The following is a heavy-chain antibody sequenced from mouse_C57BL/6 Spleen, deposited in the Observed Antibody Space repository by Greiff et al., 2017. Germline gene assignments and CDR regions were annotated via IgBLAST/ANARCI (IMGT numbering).Heavy chain of an antibody. Sequence: EVKVVESGEGLVKPGGSLKLSCAASGFTFSSYAMSWVRQTPEKRLEWVAYISSGGDYIYYADTVKGRFTISRDNARNTLYLQMSSLKSEDTAMYYCTRGGLLPLFDYWGQGTTLTVSS. CDR2: ISSGGDYI. J-gene: IGHJ2*01. V-gene: IGHV5-9-1*02. D-gene: IGHD2-3*01. CDR1: GFTFSSYA. CDR3: TRGGLLPLFDY.